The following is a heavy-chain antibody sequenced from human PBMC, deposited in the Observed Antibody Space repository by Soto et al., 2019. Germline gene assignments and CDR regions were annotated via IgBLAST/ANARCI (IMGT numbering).Heavy chain of an antibody. CDR1: GGSISSGDYY. Sequence: SETLSLTCTVSGGSISSGDYYWSWIRQPPGKGLEWIGYIYYSGSTYYNPSLKSRVTISVDTSKNQFSLKLSSVTAADTAVYYCARAEKGDYDFWSGYHDNWFDPWGQGTLVTVS. J-gene: IGHJ5*02. CDR2: IYYSGST. CDR3: ARAEKGDYDFWSGYHDNWFDP. D-gene: IGHD3-3*01. V-gene: IGHV4-30-4*01.